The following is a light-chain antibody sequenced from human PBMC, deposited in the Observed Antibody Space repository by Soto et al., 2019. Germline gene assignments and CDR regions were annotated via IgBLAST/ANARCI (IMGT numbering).Light chain of an antibody. CDR2: GNN. J-gene: IGLJ2*01. Sequence: QSVLTQPVSVSGTPGQRVTISCSGSGSSIGTNTVNWYRQLPGTAPKLLIYGNNQRPSGVPDRFSGSKSGTSASLAISGLQSEDEAEYYCAAWDGSLNNVLFGGGTKVTVL. CDR1: GSSIGTNT. CDR3: AAWDGSLNNVL. V-gene: IGLV1-44*01.